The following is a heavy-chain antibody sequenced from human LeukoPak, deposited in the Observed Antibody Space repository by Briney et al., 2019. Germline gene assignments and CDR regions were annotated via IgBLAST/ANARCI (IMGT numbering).Heavy chain of an antibody. CDR1: GGSFSGYY. D-gene: IGHD1-26*01. V-gene: IGHV4-34*03. CDR3: TLTESGSYYDDLDY. Sequence: SETLSLTCAVYGGSFSGYYWSWIRQPPGKGLEWIGEINHSGSTNYNPSLKSRVTISVDTSKNQFSLKLSSVTAADTAVYYCTLTESGSYYDDLDYWGQGTLVTVSS. J-gene: IGHJ4*02. CDR2: INHSGST.